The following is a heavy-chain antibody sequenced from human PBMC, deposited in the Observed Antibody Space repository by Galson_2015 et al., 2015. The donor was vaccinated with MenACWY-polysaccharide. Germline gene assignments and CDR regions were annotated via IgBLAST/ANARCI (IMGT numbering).Heavy chain of an antibody. Sequence: ETLSLTCTVSNGSISSSSYYWGWIRQPPGKGLEWIASISYSGSTYYNPSLKSRVTISVDTSKNQFSLKLSSVTAADTAVYYCARHFPYDILTGYAFDIWGRGTMITVSS. J-gene: IGHJ3*02. CDR2: ISYSGST. D-gene: IGHD3-9*01. CDR3: ARHFPYDILTGYAFDI. CDR1: NGSISSSSYY. V-gene: IGHV4-39*01.